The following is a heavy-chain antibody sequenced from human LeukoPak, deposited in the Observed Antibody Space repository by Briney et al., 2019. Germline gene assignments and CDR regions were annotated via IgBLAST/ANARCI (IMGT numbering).Heavy chain of an antibody. J-gene: IGHJ4*02. CDR3: AAGAQLPIDY. CDR2: FDLEDGER. Sequence: ASVKVSCNVSVYTLTELSMHWVRQASGNGLEWLGGFDLEDGERVYAQKLQGRLTMTEDTSTDTAYMELSSLRSDDTATYYCAAGAQLPIDYWGQGTLVTVSS. CDR1: VYTLTELS. D-gene: IGHD1-1*01. V-gene: IGHV1-24*01.